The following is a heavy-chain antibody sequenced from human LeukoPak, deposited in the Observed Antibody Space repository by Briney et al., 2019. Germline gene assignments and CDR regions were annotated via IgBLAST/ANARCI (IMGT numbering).Heavy chain of an antibody. CDR3: ARASGAVWYFDL. Sequence: SETLSLTCAVYGXSLRGNYGSWIRQPPGKGREWIGEINHSGSTNYNPSLKSRVTISVDTSKNQFSLKVRSVTAADTAVYYCARASGAVWYFDLWGRGTLVTVSS. CDR2: INHSGST. D-gene: IGHD6-19*01. CDR1: GXSLRGNY. V-gene: IGHV4-34*01. J-gene: IGHJ2*01.